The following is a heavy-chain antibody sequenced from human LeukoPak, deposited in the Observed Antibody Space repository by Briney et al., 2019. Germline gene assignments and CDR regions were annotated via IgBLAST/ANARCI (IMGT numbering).Heavy chain of an antibody. D-gene: IGHD6-13*01. Sequence: GGSLRLSCAASGVTFSSYEMNWVRQAPGKGLEWVSYISSSGSTIYYADSVKGRFTISRDNAENSLYLQMNRLIVEDTAVYYCASGCLAAAGCWFDAWGQGTLVTVSS. V-gene: IGHV3-48*03. CDR1: GVTFSSYE. CDR3: ASGCLAAAGCWFDA. J-gene: IGHJ5*02. CDR2: ISSSGSTI.